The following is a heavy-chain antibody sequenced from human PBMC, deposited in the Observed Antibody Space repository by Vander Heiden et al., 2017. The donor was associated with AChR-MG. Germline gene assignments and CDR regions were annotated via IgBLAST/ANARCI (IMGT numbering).Heavy chain of an antibody. V-gene: IGHV1-69*01. D-gene: IGHD5-18*01. J-gene: IGHJ6*02. Sequence: VQLVQSGAEVKKPGSSLKFPCMASGGTLRPYAISWVRQAPVQGLELMGGIIPIFGTVRYAQKFQDRITVIADESTRTAYMELSSLRYEDTAVYYCARRGSYGDYYYYGMDVWGQGTTVTVSS. CDR2: IIPIFGTV. CDR3: ARRGSYGDYYYYGMDV. CDR1: GGTLRPYA.